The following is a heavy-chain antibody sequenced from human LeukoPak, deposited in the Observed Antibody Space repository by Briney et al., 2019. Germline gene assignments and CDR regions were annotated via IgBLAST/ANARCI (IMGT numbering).Heavy chain of an antibody. J-gene: IGHJ4*03. Sequence: SLRLSCAASGFTFDDYAMHWVRQAPGKGLEWVSGISWNSGSIGYADSVKGRFTISRDNAKNSLYLQMNSLRAEDMALYYCAKARMPYDSSGYYYFDYWGQGTMVTVSS. CDR2: ISWNSGSI. CDR3: AKARMPYDSSGYYYFDY. D-gene: IGHD3-22*01. V-gene: IGHV3-9*03. CDR1: GFTFDDYA.